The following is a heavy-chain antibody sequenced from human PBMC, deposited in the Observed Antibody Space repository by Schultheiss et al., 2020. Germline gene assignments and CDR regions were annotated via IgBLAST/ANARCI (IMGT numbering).Heavy chain of an antibody. D-gene: IGHD5-12*01. CDR1: GFTFSSYS. CDR2: ISSSSSYI. CDR3: ARRNSRLRFMDV. Sequence: GGSLRLSCAASGFTFSSYSMNWVRQAPGKGLEWVSSISSSSSYIYYADSVKGRFTISRDNAKNSLYLQMNSLRAEDTAVYYCARRNSRLRFMDVLGKGTTVTVSS. J-gene: IGHJ6*03. V-gene: IGHV3-21*01.